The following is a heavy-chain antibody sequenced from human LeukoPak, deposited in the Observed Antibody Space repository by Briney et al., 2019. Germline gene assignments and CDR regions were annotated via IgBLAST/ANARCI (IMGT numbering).Heavy chain of an antibody. CDR1: GGTFSSYA. J-gene: IGHJ4*02. CDR3: ARAYQLLLGYYFDY. CDR2: IIPILGIA. Sequence: SVKVSCKASGGTFSSYAISWVRQAPGQGLEWMGRIIPILGIANYAQKFQGRVTITTDKSTSTAYMELSSLRSEDTAVYYCARAYQLLLGYYFDYWGQGTLVTVSS. D-gene: IGHD2-2*01. V-gene: IGHV1-69*04.